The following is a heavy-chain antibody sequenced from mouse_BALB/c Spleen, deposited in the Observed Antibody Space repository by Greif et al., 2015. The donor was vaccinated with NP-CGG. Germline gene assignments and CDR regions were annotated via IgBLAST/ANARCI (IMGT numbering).Heavy chain of an antibody. V-gene: IGHV5-17*02. CDR2: ISSGSSTI. Sequence: EVKVEESGGGLVQPGGSRKLSCAASGFTFSSFGMHWVRQAPEKGLEWVAYISSGSSTIYYADTVKGRFTISRDNPKNXLFLQMTSLRSEDTAMYYCARLFDDWGQGTTLTVSS. CDR1: GFTFSSFG. CDR3: ARLFDD. J-gene: IGHJ2*01.